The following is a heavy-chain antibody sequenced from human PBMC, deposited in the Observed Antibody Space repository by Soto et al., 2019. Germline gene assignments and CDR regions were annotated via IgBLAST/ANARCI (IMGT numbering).Heavy chain of an antibody. CDR3: ARNGGNTWYYFDS. D-gene: IGHD6-13*01. J-gene: IGHJ4*02. Sequence: QVQLQQWGAGLLKPSETLSLTSPVSGGPFLGSYGPGFRRPPGRGLGGMGETSHREPTKYNPSLRSRVXXSXDXXKNQFSLKLSSVTAADTGMYYCARNGGNTWYYFDSWGQGTVVTVSS. CDR2: TSHREPT. CDR1: GGPFLGSY. V-gene: IGHV4-34*02.